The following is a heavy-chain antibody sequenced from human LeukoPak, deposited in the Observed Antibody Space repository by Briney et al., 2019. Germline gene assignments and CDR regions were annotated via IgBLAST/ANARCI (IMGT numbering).Heavy chain of an antibody. D-gene: IGHD6-13*01. CDR3: AREVAATGTYYYYYYMDV. V-gene: IGHV1-8*02. CDR2: MNPNSGNT. J-gene: IGHJ6*03. Sequence: GASVKVSCKASGYTFTSYGISWVRQASGQGLEWMGWMNPNSGNTGFAQKFQGRVTMTRNTSISTAYMELTSLTSEDTAVYYCAREVAATGTYYYYYYMDVWGKGTTVTISS. CDR1: GYTFTSYG.